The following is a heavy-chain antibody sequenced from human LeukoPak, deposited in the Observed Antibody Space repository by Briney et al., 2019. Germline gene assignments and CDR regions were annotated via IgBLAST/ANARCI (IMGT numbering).Heavy chain of an antibody. CDR1: GGSISSYY. Sequence: SETLSLTCTVSGGSISSYYWSWIRQPPGKGLEWIGYFYYSGSTNYNPSLKSRVTISLDTSKNQFSLKLSSVTAADTAVYYCARGVVAAAGRTFDFWGQGTLVTVSS. V-gene: IGHV4-59*01. CDR2: FYYSGST. J-gene: IGHJ4*02. CDR3: ARGVVAAAGRTFDF. D-gene: IGHD6-13*01.